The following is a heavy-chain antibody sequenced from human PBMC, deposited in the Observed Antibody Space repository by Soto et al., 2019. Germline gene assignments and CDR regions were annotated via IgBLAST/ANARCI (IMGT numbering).Heavy chain of an antibody. CDR2: INPSGGST. Sequence: QVQLVQSGAEVKKPGASVKVSCKASGYTFPSYYIHWVRQAPGQGLEWMGIINPSGGSTSYAQKFQGRVTMTRDTSTSTVYMELSSLRSEDTAVYYCARVYPSDTRYGYVGNNWFDPWGQGTLVTVSS. CDR1: GYTFPSYY. J-gene: IGHJ5*02. CDR3: ARVYPSDTRYGYVGNNWFDP. V-gene: IGHV1-46*03. D-gene: IGHD5-18*01.